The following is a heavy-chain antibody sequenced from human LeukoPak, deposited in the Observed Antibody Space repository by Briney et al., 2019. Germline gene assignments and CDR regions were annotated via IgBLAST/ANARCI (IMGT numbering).Heavy chain of an antibody. CDR1: GFTFSSYG. J-gene: IGHJ4*02. CDR2: ISYDGSNK. D-gene: IGHD2-2*01. Sequence: GGSLRLSCAASGFTFSSYGMHWVRQAPGKGLEWVAVISYDGSNKYYADSVKGRFTISRDNSKNTLYLQMNSLRAEDTAVYYCAKEASCDYWGQGTLVTVSS. V-gene: IGHV3-30*18. CDR3: AKEASCDY.